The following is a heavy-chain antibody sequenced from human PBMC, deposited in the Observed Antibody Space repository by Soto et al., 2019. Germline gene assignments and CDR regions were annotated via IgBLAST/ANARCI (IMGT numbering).Heavy chain of an antibody. J-gene: IGHJ4*02. CDR2: ISYDGSNK. CDR3: AKLPGNKPDFDY. CDR1: GFTFSSYG. Sequence: QVQLVESGGGVVQPGRSLRLSCAASGFTFSSYGMHWVRQAPGKGLEWVAVISYDGSNKYYADSVKGRFTISRDNSKNTLYLQMNSLRAEDTAVYYCAKLPGNKPDFDYWGQGTLVTVSS. V-gene: IGHV3-30*18.